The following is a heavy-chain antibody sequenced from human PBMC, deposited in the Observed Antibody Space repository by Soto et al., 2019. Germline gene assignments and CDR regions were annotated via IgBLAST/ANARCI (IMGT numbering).Heavy chain of an antibody. Sequence: ASVKVSCKASGYTFTGYYMHWVRQAPGQGLEWMGWINPNSGGTNYAQKFQGWVTMTRDTSISTAYMELSRLRSDDTAVYYCARSEYSTGYSSSCLDYWGQGTLVTVSS. CDR3: ARSEYSTGYSSSCLDY. CDR2: INPNSGGT. V-gene: IGHV1-2*04. CDR1: GYTFTGYY. J-gene: IGHJ4*02. D-gene: IGHD6-13*01.